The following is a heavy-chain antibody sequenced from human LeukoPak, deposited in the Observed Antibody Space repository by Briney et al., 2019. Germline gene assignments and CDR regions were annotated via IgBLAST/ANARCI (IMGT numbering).Heavy chain of an antibody. V-gene: IGHV4-34*01. CDR3: ARHRSGWLQSSFDY. D-gene: IGHD5-24*01. CDR1: GGSFSGYY. J-gene: IGHJ4*02. Sequence: PSETLSLTCAVYGGSFSGYYWSWIRQPPGKGLEWIGEINHSGSTNYNPSLKSRVTISVDKSKNQFSLKLSSVTAADTAVYYCARHRSGWLQSSFDYWGQGTLVTVSS. CDR2: INHSGST.